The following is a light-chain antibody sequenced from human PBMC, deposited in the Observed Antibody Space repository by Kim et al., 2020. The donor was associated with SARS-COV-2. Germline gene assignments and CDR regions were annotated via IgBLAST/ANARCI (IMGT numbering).Light chain of an antibody. CDR1: SSNIGKNY. Sequence: GQKVTISCSGSSSNIGKNYVCGYQRIPETAPKLLIYDTHKRPSGIPERFYGSRSGSSATLGITGLQTGDEAEYYCGTWDDSLRTVLFGGGTQLTVL. V-gene: IGLV1-51*01. J-gene: IGLJ2*01. CDR2: DTH. CDR3: GTWDDSLRTVL.